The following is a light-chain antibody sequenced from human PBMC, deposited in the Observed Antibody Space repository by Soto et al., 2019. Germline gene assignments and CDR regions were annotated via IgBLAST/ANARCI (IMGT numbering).Light chain of an antibody. V-gene: IGKV3-15*01. J-gene: IGKJ1*01. CDR3: HQYNNWPRT. CDR2: GSS. CDR1: QSVGSN. Sequence: EIVMTQSPATLSVSPGERATLSCRASQSVGSNLAWYQQKPGQAPNLLIYGSSSRATGIAARFSGSGAGTEFTLAISRLQSEDFAFYYCHQYNNWPRTFGQGTKVEIK.